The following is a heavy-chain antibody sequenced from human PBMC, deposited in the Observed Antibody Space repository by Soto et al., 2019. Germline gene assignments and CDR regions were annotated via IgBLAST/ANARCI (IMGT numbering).Heavy chain of an antibody. CDR1: GFSFSSYW. CDR3: AKGVPAATRYFQH. J-gene: IGHJ1*01. D-gene: IGHD2-2*01. CDR2: INSDGSST. Sequence: VQLVESGGGLVQPGGSLRLSCAASGFSFSSYWMHWVRHAPGKGLVWVSRINSDGSSTTYADSVKGGFTISRDNAKNTLYLQMNSLTPEDTAVYYCAKGVPAATRYFQHWGQGTLVTVSS. V-gene: IGHV3-74*01.